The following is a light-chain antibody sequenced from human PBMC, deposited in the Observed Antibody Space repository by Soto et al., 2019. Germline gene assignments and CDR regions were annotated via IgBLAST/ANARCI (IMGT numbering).Light chain of an antibody. CDR2: AAS. J-gene: IGKJ3*01. CDR1: QIISSY. Sequence: DIQMTQSPSSLSAAVGDSVTITCRASQIISSYLNWYQQKPGKAPKLLIYAASTLQSGVPSRFSGSGSGTDFTLTISSLQPEDFATYYCQQSYSTPFTFGPGTKVDIK. CDR3: QQSYSTPFT. V-gene: IGKV1-39*01.